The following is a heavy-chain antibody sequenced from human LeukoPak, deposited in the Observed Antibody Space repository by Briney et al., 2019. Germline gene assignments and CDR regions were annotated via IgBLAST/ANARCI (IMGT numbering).Heavy chain of an antibody. CDR2: IYYSGST. CDR3: ARVPFDWMKWGYFDY. D-gene: IGHD3-9*01. V-gene: IGHV4-59*01. CDR1: GGSISSYY. J-gene: IGHJ4*02. Sequence: SETLSLTCTVSGGSISSYYWSWIRQPPGKGLEWIGYIYYSGSTNYNPSLKSRVTISVDTSKNQFSLELSSVTAADTAVYYCARVPFDWMKWGYFDYWGQGTLVTVSS.